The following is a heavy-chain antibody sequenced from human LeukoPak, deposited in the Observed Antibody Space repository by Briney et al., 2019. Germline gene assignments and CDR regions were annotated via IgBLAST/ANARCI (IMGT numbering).Heavy chain of an antibody. V-gene: IGHV3-11*01. J-gene: IGHJ4*02. CDR2: ISSSGSTI. CDR1: GFTFSDYY. D-gene: IGHD3-10*01. CDR3: ARAGGSGSYYAWYFDY. Sequence: PGGSLRLSCAASGFTFSDYYMSWIRQAPGKGLEWVSYISSSGSTIYYADSVKGRFTISRDNAKNSLYLQMNSLRTEDTAVYYCARAGGSGSYYAWYFDYWGQGTLVTVSS.